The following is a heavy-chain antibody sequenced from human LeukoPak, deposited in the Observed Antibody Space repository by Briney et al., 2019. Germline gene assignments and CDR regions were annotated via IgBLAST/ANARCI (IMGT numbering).Heavy chain of an antibody. Sequence: SETLSLTCTVCGGSISRYYLIWIRQPPGKGLEGIGYIYYSGSTNYNPSLKSRVTISLDTSKNQISLKLSSVTAADTAVYYCARHTTVVPPHYFDYWGQGTLVTVSS. V-gene: IGHV4-59*08. CDR1: GGSISRYY. J-gene: IGHJ4*02. D-gene: IGHD4-23*01. CDR2: IYYSGST. CDR3: ARHTTVVPPHYFDY.